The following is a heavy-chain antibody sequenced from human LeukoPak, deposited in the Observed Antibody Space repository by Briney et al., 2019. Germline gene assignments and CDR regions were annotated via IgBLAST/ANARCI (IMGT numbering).Heavy chain of an antibody. Sequence: GGSLRLSCAASGFTFSSNSMNWVRQAPGKGLEWVSSISISSYIYYADSVKGRFTISRDNSKNTLYLQMNSLRAEDTAVYYCAKHGHYYDSSGYYDYWGQGTLVTVSS. V-gene: IGHV3-21*04. CDR1: GFTFSSNS. CDR3: AKHGHYYDSSGYYDY. D-gene: IGHD3-22*01. J-gene: IGHJ4*02. CDR2: ISISSYI.